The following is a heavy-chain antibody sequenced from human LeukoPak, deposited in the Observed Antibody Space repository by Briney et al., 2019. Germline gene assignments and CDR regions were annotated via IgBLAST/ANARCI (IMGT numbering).Heavy chain of an antibody. V-gene: IGHV1-18*01. CDR1: XXXXXXXX. CDR3: ARGPPFVVVTAHFDY. D-gene: IGHD2-21*02. Sequence: VXXSCKAXXXXXXXXXISXXRXAPGXXLXXXXXXXAYNGNTNYAQKLQGRVTMTTDTSTSTAYMELRSLRSDDTAVYYCARGPPFVVVTAHFDYWGQGTLVTVSS. J-gene: IGHJ4*02. CDR2: XXAYNGNT.